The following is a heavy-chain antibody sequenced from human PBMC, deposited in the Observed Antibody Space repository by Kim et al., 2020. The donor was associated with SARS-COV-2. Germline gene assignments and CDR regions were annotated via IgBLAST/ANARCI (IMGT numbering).Heavy chain of an antibody. CDR1: GGSISSGDYY. CDR3: ASSIPFFGYYYYMDV. J-gene: IGHJ6*03. V-gene: IGHV4-30-4*01. Sequence: SETLSLTCTVSGGSISSGDYYWSWIRQPPGKGLEWIGYIYYSGSTYYNPSLKSRVTISVDTSKNQFSLKLSSVTAADTAVYYCASSIPFFGYYYYMDVWGKGTTVTVSS. D-gene: IGHD2-2*02. CDR2: IYYSGST.